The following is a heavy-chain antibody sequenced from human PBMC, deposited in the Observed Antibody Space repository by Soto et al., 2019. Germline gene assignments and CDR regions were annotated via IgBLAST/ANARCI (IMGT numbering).Heavy chain of an antibody. CDR3: ARGIEPTGAYYYMDV. CDR1: GFTVSSNY. J-gene: IGHJ6*03. CDR2: IYSGGST. V-gene: IGHV3-53*01. D-gene: IGHD4-4*01. Sequence: GGSLRLSCAASGFTVSSNYMSWVRQAPGKGLEWVSVIYSGGSTYYADSVKGRFTISRDNSKNTLYLQMNSLRAEDTAVYYCARGIEPTGAYYYMDVWGKGTTVTVSS.